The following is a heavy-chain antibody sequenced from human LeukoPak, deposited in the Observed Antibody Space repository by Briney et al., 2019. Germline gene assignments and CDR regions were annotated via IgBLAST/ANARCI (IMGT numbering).Heavy chain of an antibody. J-gene: IGHJ4*02. CDR2: ISSDGSGK. Sequence: PGRSLRLSCLASGFSFNGYGMHWVRQAPGKGLEWVSLISSDGSGKYYADSVKGRFTISRDNSKNTLYLQMNSLRAEDTAVYYCARHSGDPHFDSWGQGTLVTVSS. D-gene: IGHD7-27*01. V-gene: IGHV3-30*14. CDR1: GFSFNGYG. CDR3: ARHSGDPHFDS.